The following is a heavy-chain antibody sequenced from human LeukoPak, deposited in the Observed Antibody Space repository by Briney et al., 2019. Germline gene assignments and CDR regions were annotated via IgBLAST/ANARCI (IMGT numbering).Heavy chain of an antibody. J-gene: IGHJ4*02. D-gene: IGHD1-14*01. CDR1: GTSVPNYH. V-gene: IGHV4-4*07. CDR3: ASVEIPATVAFDY. Sequence: PSETLSLTCTVYGTSVPNYHWSWVRQPAGKGLEWIGRLMTSGYTDYNPSLKSRVTISVDKSMNQFSLRLTSVAPADSAVCFCASVEIPATVAFDYWGQGTLVTVSS. CDR2: LMTSGYT.